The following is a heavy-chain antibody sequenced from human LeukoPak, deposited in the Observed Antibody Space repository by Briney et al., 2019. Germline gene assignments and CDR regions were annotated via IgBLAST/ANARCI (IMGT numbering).Heavy chain of an antibody. CDR3: ARDSGDWFDP. D-gene: IGHD3-10*01. J-gene: IGHJ5*02. V-gene: IGHV4-59*01. CDR2: IYYSGST. Sequence: SETLSLTCTVSGGSISSYYWSWVRQPPGKGLEWIGYIYYSGSTNYNPSLKSRVTISVDTSKNQFSLKLSSVTAADTAVYYCARDSGDWFDPWGQGTLVTVSS. CDR1: GGSISSYY.